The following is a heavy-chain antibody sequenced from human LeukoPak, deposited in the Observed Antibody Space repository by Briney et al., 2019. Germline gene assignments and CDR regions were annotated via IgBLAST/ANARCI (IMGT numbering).Heavy chain of an antibody. CDR1: GYTFTSYY. CDR3: ARDLRVSSSPYYFDY. V-gene: IGHV1-46*01. D-gene: IGHD6-13*01. Sequence: GASVRVSCKASGYTFTSYYMHWVRQAPGQGLEWMGIINPSGGSTSYAQKFQGRVTMTRDTSTSTVYMELSSLRSEDTAVYYCARDLRVSSSPYYFDYWGQGTLVTVSS. CDR2: INPSGGST. J-gene: IGHJ4*02.